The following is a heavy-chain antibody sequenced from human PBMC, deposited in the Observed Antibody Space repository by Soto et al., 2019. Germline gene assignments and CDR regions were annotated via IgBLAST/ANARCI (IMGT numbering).Heavy chain of an antibody. D-gene: IGHD4-17*01. V-gene: IGHV4-61*01. CDR3: ARATTVTPVYFDY. Sequence: PSETLSLTCTVSGGSVSSGSHYWNWIRQPPGKGLEWIGYIYYRGSANYNPSLKSRVTISVDTSKDEFTLKLSSVTAADTAMYYCARATTVTPVYFDYWGQGILVTSPQ. CDR2: IYYRGSA. J-gene: IGHJ4*02. CDR1: GGSVSSGSHY.